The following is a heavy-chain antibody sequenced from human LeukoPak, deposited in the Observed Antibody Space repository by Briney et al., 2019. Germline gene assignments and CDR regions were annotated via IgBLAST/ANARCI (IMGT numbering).Heavy chain of an antibody. CDR3: AREDYYDSSGYYPY. CDR1: GFTFSSYG. CDR2: IWYDGSNK. J-gene: IGHJ4*02. V-gene: IGHV3-33*01. D-gene: IGHD3-22*01. Sequence: PGRSLRLSCAASGFTFSSYGMHWVRQAPGKGLEWVAVIWYDGSNKYYADSVKGRFTISRDNSKNTLYLQMNSLRAEDTAVYYCAREDYYDSSGYYPYWGQGTLVTVSS.